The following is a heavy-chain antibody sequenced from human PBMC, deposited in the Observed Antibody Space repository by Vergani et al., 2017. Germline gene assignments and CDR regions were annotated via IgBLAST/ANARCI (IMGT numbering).Heavy chain of an antibody. CDR1: GYTFTNYG. J-gene: IGHJ3*02. CDR2: ISAYNDNT. CDR3: AREKGSGGILWLDAFDI. D-gene: IGHD2-21*01. V-gene: IGHV1-18*01. Sequence: QVHLVQSGAEVKKPGASVKVSCKASGYTFTNYGISWMRQAPGQGLEWMGRISAYNDNTNYAQKVQGRVTMTTDTSTSTAYMELRSLRSDDTAVYYCAREKGSGGILWLDAFDIWGQGTMVSVSS.